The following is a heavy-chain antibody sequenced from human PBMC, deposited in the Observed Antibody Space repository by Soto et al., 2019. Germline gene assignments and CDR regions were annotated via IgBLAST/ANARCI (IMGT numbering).Heavy chain of an antibody. J-gene: IGHJ4*02. V-gene: IGHV1-46*01. D-gene: IGHD5-18*01. Sequence: ASVKVSCKASGYTFSSYYMHWVRQAPGQGLEWMGIINPSGGSTSYAQKFQGRVTMTRDTSTSTVYMELSSLRSEDTAVYYCARGSTSYSYGYGVIDYWGQGTLVTVSS. CDR1: GYTFSSYY. CDR2: INPSGGST. CDR3: ARGSTSYSYGYGVIDY.